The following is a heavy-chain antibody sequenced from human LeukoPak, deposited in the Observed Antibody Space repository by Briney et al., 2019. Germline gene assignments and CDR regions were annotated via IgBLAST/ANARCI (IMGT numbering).Heavy chain of an antibody. V-gene: IGHV3-30*03. CDR2: ISYDGSSK. CDR1: GLTFRSYG. CDR3: AREGSSWYQLYYFDY. J-gene: IGHJ4*02. D-gene: IGHD6-13*01. Sequence: GGSLRLSCAASGLTFRSYGMHWVRQAPGKGLEWVTVISYDGSSKYYADSVKGRFTISRDNSKNSLYLQMNSLRAEDTAVYYCAREGSSWYQLYYFDYWGQGTLVTVSS.